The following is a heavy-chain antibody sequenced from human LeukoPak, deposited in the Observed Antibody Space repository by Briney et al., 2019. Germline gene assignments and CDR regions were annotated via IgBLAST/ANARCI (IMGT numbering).Heavy chain of an antibody. CDR2: ISTNTGNP. D-gene: IGHD6-13*01. V-gene: IGHV7-4-1*02. Sequence: VASVKVSCKASGYTFTNYTINWVRQAPGQGLEWMGWISTNTGNPTYVQGFTGRFVFSLDTSVSTAYLQIRRLKAEDSAVYYCAKDFSSSWYFEDWGQGTLVTVPS. CDR1: GYTFTNYT. J-gene: IGHJ1*01. CDR3: AKDFSSSWYFED.